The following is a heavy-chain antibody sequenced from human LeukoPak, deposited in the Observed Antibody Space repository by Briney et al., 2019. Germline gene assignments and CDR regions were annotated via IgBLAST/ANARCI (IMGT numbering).Heavy chain of an antibody. CDR3: ARAPNNPKYSSGRPDYFDY. Sequence: PGGSLRLSCAASGFTFSSYSMNWVRQAPGKGLEWVSSISSSSSYIYYADSVKGRFTISRDNAKNSLYLQMNSLRAEDTAVYYCARAPNNPKYSSGRPDYFDYGGQGPLVPVSS. J-gene: IGHJ4*02. V-gene: IGHV3-21*01. D-gene: IGHD6-19*01. CDR2: ISSSSSYI. CDR1: GFTFSSYS.